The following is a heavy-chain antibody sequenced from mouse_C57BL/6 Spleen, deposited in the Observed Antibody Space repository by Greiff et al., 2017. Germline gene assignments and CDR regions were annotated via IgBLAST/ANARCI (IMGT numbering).Heavy chain of an antibody. CDR1: GYTFTSYW. CDR3: ARYYDYSYAMDY. V-gene: IGHV1-69*01. Sequence: VQLQQPGAELVMPGASVKLSCKASGYTFTSYWMHWVKQRPGQGLEWIGEIDPSDSYTNYNQKFKGKSTLTVDKSSSTAYMPLSSLTSEDSAVYYCARYYDYSYAMDYWGQGTSVTVSS. D-gene: IGHD2-4*01. J-gene: IGHJ4*01. CDR2: IDPSDSYT.